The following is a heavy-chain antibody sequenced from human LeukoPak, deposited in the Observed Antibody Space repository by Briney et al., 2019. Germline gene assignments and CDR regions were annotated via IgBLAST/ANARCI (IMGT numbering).Heavy chain of an antibody. Sequence: PGGSLRLSCAASGFTFSSYSMNWVRQAPGKGLEWVSYISSSSSTIYYADSVKGRFTISRDDSQNTVYLQMNSVRAEDTAIYFCAKGRCGDSSCWYFDAWAKGTRVTVSS. CDR2: ISSSSSTI. J-gene: IGHJ4*02. V-gene: IGHV3-48*04. CDR1: GFTFSSYS. D-gene: IGHD6-13*01. CDR3: AKGRCGDSSCWYFDA.